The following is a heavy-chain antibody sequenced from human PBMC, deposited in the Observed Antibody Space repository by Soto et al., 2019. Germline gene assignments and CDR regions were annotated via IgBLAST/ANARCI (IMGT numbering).Heavy chain of an antibody. D-gene: IGHD4-17*01. J-gene: IGHJ5*01. CDR2: IYHSGST. CDR1: GGSINSSNW. V-gene: IGHV4-4*02. Sequence: SETLSLTCAVSGGSINSSNWWSWVRQPPGKGLEWIGEIYHSGSTNYSPSLKSRVTISVDKSKNQFSLKLSSVTAADTAVYYCARVWTTVTNWFDPWGQGTLVTVSS. CDR3: ARVWTTVTNWFDP.